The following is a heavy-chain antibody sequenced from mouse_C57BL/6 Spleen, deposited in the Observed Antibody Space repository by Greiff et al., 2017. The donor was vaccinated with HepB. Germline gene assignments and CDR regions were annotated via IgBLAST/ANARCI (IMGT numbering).Heavy chain of an antibody. D-gene: IGHD1-1*01. CDR3: ARRSITTVVGPFAY. CDR2: INPSNGGT. CDR1: GYTFTSYW. Sequence: VQLSCKASGYTFTSYWMHWVKQRPGQGLEWIGNINPSNGGTNYNEKFKSKATLTVDKSSSTAYMQLSSLTSEDSAVYYCARRSITTVVGPFAYWGQGTLVTVSA. J-gene: IGHJ3*01. V-gene: IGHV1-53*01.